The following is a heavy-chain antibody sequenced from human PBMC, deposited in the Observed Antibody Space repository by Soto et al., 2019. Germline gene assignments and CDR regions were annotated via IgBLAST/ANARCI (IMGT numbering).Heavy chain of an antibody. D-gene: IGHD3-10*01. Sequence: SVKVSCKASGDTFSSYTINWVRQAPGLGLEWMGRINPILSLSNYAQRFQGRVTIAADKSTGTAYMELRSLKSEDTAMYYCATSYGSGYRAFDYWG. CDR2: INPILSLS. CDR1: GDTFSSYT. J-gene: IGHJ4*01. V-gene: IGHV1-69*02. CDR3: ATSYGSGYRAFDY.